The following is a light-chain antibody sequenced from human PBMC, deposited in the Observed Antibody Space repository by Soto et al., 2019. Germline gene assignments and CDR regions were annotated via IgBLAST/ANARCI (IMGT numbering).Light chain of an antibody. J-gene: IGKJ5*01. CDR3: QQYGGSPIT. Sequence: EIWLTQSPATLSLSPGEISTLSCRASQSVSSKLAWYQQKPGQAPRLLISGASSRATGIPDRFSGSGSGTDFTLTISRLEPEDFAMYFCQQYGGSPITFGQGTRLEIK. CDR2: GAS. CDR1: QSVSSK. V-gene: IGKV3-20*01.